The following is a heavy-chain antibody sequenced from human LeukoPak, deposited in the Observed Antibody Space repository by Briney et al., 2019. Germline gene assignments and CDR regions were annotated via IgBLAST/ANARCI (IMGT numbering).Heavy chain of an antibody. CDR3: ARDSKYSSSSQDYYYGMDV. CDR1: GFTFSSYW. V-gene: IGHV3-7*01. Sequence: PGGSLRLSCAASGFTFSSYWMSWVRQAPGKGLEWVANIKQDGSEKYYVDSVKGRFTIPRDNAKNSLYLQMNSLRAEDTAVYYCARDSKYSSSSQDYYYGMDVWGQGTTVTVSS. CDR2: IKQDGSEK. J-gene: IGHJ6*02. D-gene: IGHD6-6*01.